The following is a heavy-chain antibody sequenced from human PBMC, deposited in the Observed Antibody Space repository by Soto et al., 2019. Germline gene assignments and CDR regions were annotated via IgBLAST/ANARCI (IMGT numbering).Heavy chain of an antibody. V-gene: IGHV3-30-3*01. D-gene: IGHD4-4*01. CDR1: GFTFSSYA. CDR3: ARGAISNSYYYYYYGMDV. CDR2: ISYDGSNK. J-gene: IGHJ6*02. Sequence: PGGSLRLSCAASGFTFSSYAMHWVRQAPGKGLEWVAVISYDGSNKYYADSVKGRFTISRDNSKNTLYLQMNSLRAEDTAVYYCARGAISNSYYYYYYGMDVWGQGTTVTVSS.